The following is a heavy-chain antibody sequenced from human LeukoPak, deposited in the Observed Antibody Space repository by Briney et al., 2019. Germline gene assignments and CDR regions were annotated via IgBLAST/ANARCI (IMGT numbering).Heavy chain of an antibody. D-gene: IGHD3-10*01. J-gene: IGHJ4*02. CDR1: GFTFGSYG. Sequence: GGSLRLSCAASGFTFGSYGMHWVRQAPGKGLEWVAVLSYDGGNKYYADSVKGRFTISRDNSRNTLYLQMNSLRAEDTAVYFCAKDRFTRGINVYYFDYWGQGTLVTVSS. V-gene: IGHV3-30*18. CDR3: AKDRFTRGINVYYFDY. CDR2: LSYDGGNK.